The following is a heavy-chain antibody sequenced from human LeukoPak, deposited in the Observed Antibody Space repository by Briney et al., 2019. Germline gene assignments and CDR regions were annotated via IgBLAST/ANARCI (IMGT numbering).Heavy chain of an antibody. Sequence: SSETLSLTCTVSGGSISSGGYYWSWIRQPPGKGLEWIGRIYTSGSTPDYSPSLKSRVTMSIDTSKNQFSLQLSSVTAADTAVYYCATSPPVVPAAITAFDIWGQGTMVTVPS. D-gene: IGHD2-2*01. CDR2: IYTSGSTP. CDR3: ATSPPVVPAAITAFDI. CDR1: GGSISSGGYY. J-gene: IGHJ3*02. V-gene: IGHV4-61*02.